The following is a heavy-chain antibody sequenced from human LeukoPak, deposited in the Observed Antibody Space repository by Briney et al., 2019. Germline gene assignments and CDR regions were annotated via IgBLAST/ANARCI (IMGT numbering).Heavy chain of an antibody. CDR1: GGTFSSYA. CDR3: ARDLRLLWFGELDWFDP. D-gene: IGHD3-10*01. V-gene: IGHV1-69*13. Sequence: ASVKVSCKASGGTFSSYAISWVRQAPGQGLEGMGGIIPIFGTANYAQKFQGRVTITADESTSTAYMELSSLRSEDTAVYYCARDLRLLWFGELDWFDPWGQGTLVTVSS. J-gene: IGHJ5*02. CDR2: IIPIFGTA.